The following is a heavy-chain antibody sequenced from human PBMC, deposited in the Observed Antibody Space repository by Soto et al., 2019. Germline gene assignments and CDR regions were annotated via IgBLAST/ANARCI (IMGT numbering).Heavy chain of an antibody. J-gene: IGHJ5*02. D-gene: IGHD3-22*01. CDR1: SASTSTYY. Sequence: SKPLSLTCTITSASTSTYYCSSIPHPPKKGLEWIGYIYYSGSTNYNPSLKSRVTISVDTSKNQFSLKLSSVTAADTAVYYCARLYYVSSGYATPGWFDPWGQGTLVTV. CDR2: IYYSGST. V-gene: IGHV4-59*08. CDR3: ARLYYVSSGYATPGWFDP.